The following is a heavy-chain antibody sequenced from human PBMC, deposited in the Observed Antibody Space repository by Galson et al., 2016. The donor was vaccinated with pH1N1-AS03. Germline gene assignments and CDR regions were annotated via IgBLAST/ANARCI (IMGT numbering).Heavy chain of an antibody. Sequence: SVKVSCKASGYIFNSYGIAWVRQAPGQGLEWMGWISVYTGKTNYAEKFQERVTMTRQISTTTAYLELRSLRSDDTAVYYCARDPAGYSASWYWGHAGDDAFDVWGQGTMVIVSS. CDR1: GYIFNSYG. V-gene: IGHV1-18*01. D-gene: IGHD6-13*01. CDR2: ISVYTGKT. J-gene: IGHJ3*01. CDR3: ARDPAGYSASWYWGHAGDDAFDV.